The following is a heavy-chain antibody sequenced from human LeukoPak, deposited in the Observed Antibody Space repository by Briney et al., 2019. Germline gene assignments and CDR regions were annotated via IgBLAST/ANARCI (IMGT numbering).Heavy chain of an antibody. Sequence: GGSLSLSCAASGFTFSSYAMSWVRRAPGKGLEWVSAISGSGGSTYYADSVKGRFTISRDNSKNTLYLQMNSLRAEDTAVYYCAKDTYYYDSSGYYPDYWGQGTLVTVSS. V-gene: IGHV3-23*01. CDR1: GFTFSSYA. CDR3: AKDTYYYDSSGYYPDY. CDR2: ISGSGGST. D-gene: IGHD3-22*01. J-gene: IGHJ4*02.